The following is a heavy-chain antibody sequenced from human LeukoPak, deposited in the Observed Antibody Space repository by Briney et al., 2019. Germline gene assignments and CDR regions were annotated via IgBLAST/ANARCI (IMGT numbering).Heavy chain of an antibody. CDR3: ARHTPLTVTTSGDDY. CDR2: ISGSGGST. J-gene: IGHJ4*02. CDR1: GFTFSSYA. V-gene: IGHV3-23*01. Sequence: GGSLRLSCAASGFTFSSYAMSWVRQAPGKGLEWVSAISGSGGSTYYADSVKGRFTISRDNAKNSLYLQMNSLRAEDTAVYYCARHTPLTVTTSGDDYWGQGTLVTVSS. D-gene: IGHD4-17*01.